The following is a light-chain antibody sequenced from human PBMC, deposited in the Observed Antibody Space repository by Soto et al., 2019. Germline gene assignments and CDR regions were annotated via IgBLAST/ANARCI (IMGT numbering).Light chain of an antibody. CDR1: QPITSI. J-gene: IGKJ3*01. CDR3: QQSYSIPLT. V-gene: IGKV1-39*01. CDR2: AAS. Sequence: DIKLTQPPSPLSPSVGARVTISSRASQPITSILNWYQQKPGKAPNLLIYAASSLQSGVPSRFSGSGSGTEFTLTISSLQPADFAIYYCQQSYSIPLTFGPGTKVDIK.